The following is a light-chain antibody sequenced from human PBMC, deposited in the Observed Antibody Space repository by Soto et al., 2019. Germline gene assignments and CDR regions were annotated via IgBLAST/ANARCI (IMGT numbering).Light chain of an antibody. CDR1: SSDVGSYNL. Sequence: QSVLTQPASVSGSPGQSITISCTGTSSDVGSYNLVSWYQQHPGKAPKLMIYEVSKRPSGVSNRFSGSKSGNTASLTISGLQADDEADYYCCSSAGSSTSVVFGGGTKLTVL. J-gene: IGLJ2*01. CDR2: EVS. V-gene: IGLV2-23*02. CDR3: CSSAGSSTSVV.